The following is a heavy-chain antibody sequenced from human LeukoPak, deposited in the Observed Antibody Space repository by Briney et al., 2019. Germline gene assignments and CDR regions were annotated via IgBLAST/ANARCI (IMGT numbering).Heavy chain of an antibody. Sequence: PGGSLRLSCAASGFTFSSYWMHWVRQAPGKGLEWVALISYDGSNKYYAESVKGRFTISRDNSKNTLYLQMNSLRAEDTAVYYCARSQWEHPGDYWGQGTLVTVSS. J-gene: IGHJ4*02. CDR3: ARSQWEHPGDY. D-gene: IGHD1-26*01. CDR2: ISYDGSNK. CDR1: GFTFSSYW. V-gene: IGHV3-30*03.